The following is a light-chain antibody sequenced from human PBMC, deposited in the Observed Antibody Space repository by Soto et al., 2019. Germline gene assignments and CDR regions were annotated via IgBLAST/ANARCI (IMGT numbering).Light chain of an antibody. CDR1: QSVSSN. Sequence: EIVMTQSPSTLAVSPGERATLSCRASQSVSSNLAWYQQRPGQAPRLPISGASTRATGIPARFSGSGSGTEFTLTISSLQSEDFAVYHCQQYNNWPPYTFGQGTKLEFK. V-gene: IGKV3-15*01. CDR2: GAS. J-gene: IGKJ2*01. CDR3: QQYNNWPPYT.